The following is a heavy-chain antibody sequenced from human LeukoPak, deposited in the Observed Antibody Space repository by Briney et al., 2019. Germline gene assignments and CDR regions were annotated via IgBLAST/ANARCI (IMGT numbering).Heavy chain of an antibody. CDR3: ARDRGSGSYYLGQTPHYYYYYGMDV. CDR1: GFTFSSYA. Sequence: GGSLRLSCAASGFTFSSYAMSWVRQAPGKGLEWVSAISGSGGSTYYADSVKGRFTISRDNSKNTLYLQMNSLRAEDTAVYYCARDRGSGSYYLGQTPHYYYYYGMDVWGQGTTVTVSS. CDR2: ISGSGGST. D-gene: IGHD3-10*01. V-gene: IGHV3-23*01. J-gene: IGHJ6*02.